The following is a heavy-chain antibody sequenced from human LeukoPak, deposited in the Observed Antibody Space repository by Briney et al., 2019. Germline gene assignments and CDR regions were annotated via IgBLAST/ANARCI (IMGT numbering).Heavy chain of an antibody. J-gene: IGHJ4*02. CDR3: ARGQLGDAYNFEY. CDR2: IYYSGRT. CDR1: GGSISSYY. D-gene: IGHD5-24*01. Sequence: SETLSLTCTVSGGSISSYYWSWIRQPPGKGLEWIGYIYYSGRTNYNPSLKSRVAISVDTSKNQFSLKLSSVTAADTAVYYCARGQLGDAYNFEYWGQGTVVTVSS. V-gene: IGHV4-59*01.